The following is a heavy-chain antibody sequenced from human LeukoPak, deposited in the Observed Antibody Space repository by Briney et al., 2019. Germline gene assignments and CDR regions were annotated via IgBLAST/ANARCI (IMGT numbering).Heavy chain of an antibody. V-gene: IGHV3-48*01. J-gene: IGHJ1*01. CDR3: ARGRSDRDGYLPYFQH. CDR2: ISSSSSTI. CDR1: GFTFSSYS. D-gene: IGHD5-24*01. Sequence: GGSLRLSCAASGFTFSSYSMNWVRQAPGKGLEWVSYISSSSSTIYYADSVKGRFTISRDNSKNTLYLQMNSLRAEDTAVYYCARGRSDRDGYLPYFQHWGQGTLVTVSS.